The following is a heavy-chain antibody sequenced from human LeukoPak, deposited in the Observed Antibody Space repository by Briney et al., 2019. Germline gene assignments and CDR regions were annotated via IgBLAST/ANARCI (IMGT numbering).Heavy chain of an antibody. V-gene: IGHV1-2*02. J-gene: IGHJ6*03. D-gene: IGHD1-1*01. CDR1: ENTFSGYY. CDR3: ARDLDRKVHLASYQYYMHV. Sequence: ASVKGSCKTSENTFSGYYIHWVRQAPGQGLEWMGWIDPNSGGTKYTEKFQGRVTMTRDTSITTAYMELSRLRFDDTAVYYCARDLDRKVHLASYQYYMHVWGKGTSVTVSS. CDR2: IDPNSGGT.